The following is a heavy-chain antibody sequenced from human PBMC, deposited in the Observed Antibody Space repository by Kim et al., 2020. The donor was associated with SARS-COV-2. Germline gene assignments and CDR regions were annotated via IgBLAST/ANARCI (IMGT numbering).Heavy chain of an antibody. D-gene: IGHD3-10*01. CDR1: GGSISSYY. Sequence: SETLSLTCTVSGGSISSYYWSWIRQPPGKGLEWIGYIYYSGSTNYNPSLKSRVTISVDTSKNQFSLKLSSVTAADTAVYYCARGKRYYYGSGFDYYYYGMDVWGQGTTVTVSS. CDR3: ARGKRYYYGSGFDYYYYGMDV. J-gene: IGHJ6*02. V-gene: IGHV4-59*01. CDR2: IYYSGST.